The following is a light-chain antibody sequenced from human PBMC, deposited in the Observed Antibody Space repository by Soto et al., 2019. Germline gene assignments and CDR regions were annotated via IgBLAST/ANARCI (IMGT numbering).Light chain of an antibody. J-gene: IGKJ3*01. V-gene: IGKV1-39*01. CDR1: QSIDTS. CDR3: QQSYISSCT. CDR2: AAS. Sequence: DIQMTQSPSSLSASVGDRVTITCRASQSIDTSLNWYQQRPGKAPNLLIYAASTLQTGVPSRFSGGGSGTHFTLTISSLRPEDFATYYCQQSYISSCTFGPGTKVDIK.